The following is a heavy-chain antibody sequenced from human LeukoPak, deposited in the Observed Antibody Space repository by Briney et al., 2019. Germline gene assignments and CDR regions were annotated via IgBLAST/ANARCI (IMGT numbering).Heavy chain of an antibody. CDR3: ARVRQSKWLPYYYYYMDV. CDR1: GYTFTSYD. CDR2: MNPNSGNT. J-gene: IGHJ6*03. Sequence: ASVKVSCKASGYTFTSYDINWVRQATGQGPEWMGWMNPNSGNTGYAQKFQGRVTMTRNTSISTAYMELSSLRSEDTAVYYCARVRQSKWLPYYYYYMDVWGKGTTVTVSS. D-gene: IGHD3-22*01. V-gene: IGHV1-8*01.